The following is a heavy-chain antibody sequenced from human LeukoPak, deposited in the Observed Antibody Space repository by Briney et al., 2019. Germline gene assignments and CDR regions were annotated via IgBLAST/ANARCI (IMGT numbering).Heavy chain of an antibody. CDR1: GFSFSSYS. CDR2: ISSSSSYI. Sequence: GGALRLSCAASGFSFSSYSMNWVRQAPGKGLEWVSSISSSSSYIYYADSVKGRFTISRDNAKNSLYLQMNSLRAEDTAVYYCARLAQRLLDAAFDIWGQGTMVTVSS. D-gene: IGHD6-25*01. J-gene: IGHJ3*02. V-gene: IGHV3-21*01. CDR3: ARLAQRLLDAAFDI.